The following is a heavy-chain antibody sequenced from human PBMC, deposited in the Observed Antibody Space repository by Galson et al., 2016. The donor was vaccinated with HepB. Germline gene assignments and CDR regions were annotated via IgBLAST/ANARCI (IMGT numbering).Heavy chain of an antibody. V-gene: IGHV2-70*04. J-gene: IGHJ4*02. CDR3: ARCTTQEHDNYYCDY. Sequence: PALVKPTQTLTLTCTFSGFSLNTYGMRVSWIRQSPGKALEWLARIDWDDDKFYSTSLKTRLTISKDTSKNQVVLTMTNMDPVDTATYYCARCTTQEHDNYYCDYWGQGTLVTVSS. D-gene: IGHD2-8*01. CDR1: GFSLNTYGMR. CDR2: IDWDDDK.